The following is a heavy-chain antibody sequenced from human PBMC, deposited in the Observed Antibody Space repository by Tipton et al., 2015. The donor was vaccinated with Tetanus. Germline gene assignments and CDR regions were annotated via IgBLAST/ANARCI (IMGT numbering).Heavy chain of an antibody. D-gene: IGHD5-18*01. V-gene: IGHV4-61*08. CDR1: GGSISSGGYY. CDR3: ARGARGYTYG. CDR2: IYYGGTT. Sequence: TLSLTCTVSGGSISSGGYYWSWIRQYPGKGLEWIGYIYYGGTTNYNPSLKSRVTISVDTSKNQFSLNLTSVTAADTAVYYCARGARGYTYGWGQGTLVTVSS. J-gene: IGHJ4*02.